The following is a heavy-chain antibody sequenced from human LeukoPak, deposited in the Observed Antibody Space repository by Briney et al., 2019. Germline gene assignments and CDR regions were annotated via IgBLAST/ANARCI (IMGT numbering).Heavy chain of an antibody. CDR1: GFTFSSYW. CDR2: INSDGSST. CDR3: ARVEQQWLVHFDY. J-gene: IGHJ4*02. V-gene: IGHV3-74*01. D-gene: IGHD6-19*01. Sequence: PGGSLRLSCAASGFTFSSYWMQWVRQAPGKGLVWVSRINSDGSSTSYADSVKGRFTISRDNAKNTLYLQMNSLRAEDTAVYYCARVEQQWLVHFDYWGQGTLVTVSS.